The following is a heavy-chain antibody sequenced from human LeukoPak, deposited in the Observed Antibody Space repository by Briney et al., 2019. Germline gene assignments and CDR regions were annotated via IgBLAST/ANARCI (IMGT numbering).Heavy chain of an antibody. Sequence: PGGSLRLSCAASGFNVSSNFMTWVRQAPGKGLEWVSVIYRGGSTYYTDSVKGRFTISRDNSKNTLYLQMNSLRAEDTAVYYCAKGHTLRRVYWGQGTLVTVSS. CDR3: AKGHTLRRVY. V-gene: IGHV3-53*01. J-gene: IGHJ4*02. CDR1: GFNVSSNF. CDR2: IYRGGST.